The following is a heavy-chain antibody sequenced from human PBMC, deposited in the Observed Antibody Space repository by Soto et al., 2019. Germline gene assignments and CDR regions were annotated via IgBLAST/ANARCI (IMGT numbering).Heavy chain of an antibody. Sequence: PSETLSLTCTVSGGSISSSSYYWGWIRQPPGKGLEWIGSIYYSGSTYYNPSLKSRVTISVDTSKNQFSLKLSSVTAADTAVYYCARQDSGWYEGLSFDYWGQGTLVTVSS. V-gene: IGHV4-39*01. J-gene: IGHJ4*02. CDR1: GGSISSSSYY. CDR2: IYYSGST. CDR3: ARQDSGWYEGLSFDY. D-gene: IGHD6-19*01.